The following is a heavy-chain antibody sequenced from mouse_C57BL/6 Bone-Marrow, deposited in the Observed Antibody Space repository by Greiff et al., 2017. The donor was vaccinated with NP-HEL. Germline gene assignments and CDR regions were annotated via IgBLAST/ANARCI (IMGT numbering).Heavy chain of an antibody. D-gene: IGHD2-5*01. CDR2: INPNNGGT. CDR3: ARGYYSNLDWYFDV. J-gene: IGHJ1*03. CDR1: GYTFTDYN. V-gene: IGHV1-18*01. Sequence: VQLQQSGPELVKPGASVKIPCKASGYTFTDYNMDWVKQSHGKSLEWIGDINPNNGGTIYNQKFKGKATLTVDKSSSTAYMELRSLTSDDTAVYYCARGYYSNLDWYFDVWGTGTTVTVSS.